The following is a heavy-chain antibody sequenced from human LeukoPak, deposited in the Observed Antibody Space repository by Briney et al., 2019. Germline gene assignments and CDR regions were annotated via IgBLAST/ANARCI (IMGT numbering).Heavy chain of an antibody. J-gene: IGHJ4*02. V-gene: IGHV3-48*03. CDR3: ARDLGIAAAGFDY. CDR2: IISSGSTI. Sequence: PGRSLRLSCAASGFTFSSYETNWVRQAPGKGLEWVSYIISSGSTIYYADSVKGRFTISRDNAKNSLYLQMNSLRAEDTAVYYCARDLGIAAAGFDYWGQGTLVTVSS. CDR1: GFTFSSYE. D-gene: IGHD6-13*01.